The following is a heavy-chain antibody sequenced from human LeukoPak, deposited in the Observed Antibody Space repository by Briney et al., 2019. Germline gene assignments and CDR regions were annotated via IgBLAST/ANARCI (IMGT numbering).Heavy chain of an antibody. J-gene: IGHJ3*02. CDR1: GDSISSSY. Sequence: PSETLSLTCTVSGDSISSSYWSWIRQPPGRGLEGIGYIFYTGSTNYNPSLKSRVTMSVDTSKNQFSLTLNSVTAADTAVYYCARRGMAARSTIGNFDIWGQGTMVTVSS. V-gene: IGHV4-59*08. CDR3: ARRGMAARSTIGNFDI. D-gene: IGHD5/OR15-5a*01. CDR2: IFYTGST.